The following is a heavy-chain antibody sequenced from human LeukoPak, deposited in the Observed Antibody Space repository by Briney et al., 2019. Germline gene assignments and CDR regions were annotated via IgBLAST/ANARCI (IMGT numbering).Heavy chain of an antibody. V-gene: IGHV3-64D*06. J-gene: IGHJ3*01. CDR3: TRDSALLGVAFDL. Sequence: GGSLRLSCSASGFPFNTYAIHWVRQAPGKGPEYVAGISSNGDNTDFADSAKGRFTISRDNSKSTLFLQMNSLRAEDTAVYFCTRDSALLGVAFDLWGQGTVVTVSS. CDR1: GFPFNTYA. D-gene: IGHD2-15*01. CDR2: ISSNGDNT.